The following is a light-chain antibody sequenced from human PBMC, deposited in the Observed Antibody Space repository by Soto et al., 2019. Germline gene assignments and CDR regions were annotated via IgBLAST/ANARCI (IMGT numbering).Light chain of an antibody. Sequence: ILMTQSPATLSVSPGERATLSCRASQSVSSKLAWYQQKPGQAPRLLIYGASTRATDIPTRFSGSGSGTQFTLTISSLQSEDFAVYYCQQYNNWPPITFGQGTRLEIK. V-gene: IGKV3-15*01. CDR3: QQYNNWPPIT. CDR2: GAS. CDR1: QSVSSK. J-gene: IGKJ5*01.